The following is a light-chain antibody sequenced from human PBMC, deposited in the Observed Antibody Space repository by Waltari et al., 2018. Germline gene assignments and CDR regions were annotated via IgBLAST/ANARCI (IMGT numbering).Light chain of an antibody. CDR2: KAS. V-gene: IGKV1-5*03. CDR3: QQYNSYSPLT. CDR1: QSISSW. J-gene: IGKJ4*01. Sequence: DIQMTQSPSTLSASVGDRVTITCRASQSISSWLAWYQQKPGNAPKLLIYKASSLESGVPSRFSVSGSGTEFTLTISSLQPDDFATYYCQQYNSYSPLTFGGGTKVEIK.